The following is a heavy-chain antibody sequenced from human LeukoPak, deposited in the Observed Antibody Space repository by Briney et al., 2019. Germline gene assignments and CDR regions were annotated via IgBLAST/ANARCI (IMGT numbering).Heavy chain of an antibody. J-gene: IGHJ3*02. V-gene: IGHV1-69*13. CDR2: IIPIFATT. Sequence: ASVKVSCKASGGTFHSYTINWVRQAPGQGLEWMGGIIPIFATTNYAQKFRGRVTITADESTSTAYMELSSLSSEDTAVYYCASGTVASMDIWGQGTMVTVSS. CDR3: ASGTVASMDI. D-gene: IGHD5-12*01. CDR1: GGTFHSYT.